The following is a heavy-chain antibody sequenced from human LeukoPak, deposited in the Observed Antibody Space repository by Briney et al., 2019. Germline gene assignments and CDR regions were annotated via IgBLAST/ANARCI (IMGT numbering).Heavy chain of an antibody. CDR1: GDSISSSIFY. V-gene: IGHV4-39*01. J-gene: IGHJ4*02. CDR2: IYHSGNT. Sequence: PSETLFLTCTVSGDSISSSIFYWGWIRQPPGKGLEWIGNIYHSGNTYYNPSLKSRVTISVDTSKNQFSLKLTSVTAADTAVYYCARQSLIVQVPAARALLDYWGQGTLVTVSS. D-gene: IGHD2-2*01. CDR3: ARQSLIVQVPAARALLDY.